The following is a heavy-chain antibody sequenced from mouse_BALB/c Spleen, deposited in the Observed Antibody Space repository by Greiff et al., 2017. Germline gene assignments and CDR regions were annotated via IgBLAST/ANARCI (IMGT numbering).Heavy chain of an antibody. D-gene: IGHD2-4*01. Sequence: QVQLQQSGAELAKPGASVKMSCKASGYTFTSYWMHWVKQRPGQGLEWIGYINPSTGYTEYNQKFKDKATLTADKSSSTAYMQLSSLTSEDSAVYYCARPFYYDSPLAYWGQGTLVTVSA. V-gene: IGHV1-7*01. J-gene: IGHJ3*01. CDR1: GYTFTSYW. CDR2: INPSTGYT. CDR3: ARPFYYDSPLAY.